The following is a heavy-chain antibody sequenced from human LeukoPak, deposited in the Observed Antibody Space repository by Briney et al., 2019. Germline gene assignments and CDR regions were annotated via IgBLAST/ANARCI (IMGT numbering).Heavy chain of an antibody. J-gene: IGHJ5*02. CDR1: GGSISSYY. D-gene: IGHD4-17*01. CDR3: ASSPDDYGDYAAGNWFDP. CDR2: IYYSGST. V-gene: IGHV4-59*08. Sequence: SETLSLTCTVSGGSISSYYWSWIRQPPGKGLEWIGYIYYSGSTNYNPSLKSRVTISVDTSKNQFSLKLSSVTAADTAVYYCASSPDDYGDYAAGNWFDPWGQGTLVTVSS.